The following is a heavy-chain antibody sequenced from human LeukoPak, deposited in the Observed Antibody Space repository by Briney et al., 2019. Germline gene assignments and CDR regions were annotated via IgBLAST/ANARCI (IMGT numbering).Heavy chain of an antibody. D-gene: IGHD3-16*02. CDR2: TSYDGNNK. J-gene: IGHJ4*02. CDR3: ARDYLWGSYRYTPLDY. V-gene: IGHV3-30*04. CDR1: GFTFSSYA. Sequence: GGSLRLSCAAPGFTFSSYAMHWVRQAPGKGLEWVAVTSYDGNNKYYADSVKGRLTISRDNSKNTLYLQMNSLRAEDTAVYYCARDYLWGSYRYTPLDYWGQGTLVTVSS.